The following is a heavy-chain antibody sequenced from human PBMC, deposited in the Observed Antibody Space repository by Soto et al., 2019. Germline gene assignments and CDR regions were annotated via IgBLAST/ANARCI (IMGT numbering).Heavy chain of an antibody. J-gene: IGHJ4*02. CDR3: ARRSGIAADPTDKPFDY. CDR2: INHSGST. D-gene: IGHD6-13*01. CDR1: GGSFSGYY. Sequence: SETLSLTCAVYGGSFSGYYWSWIRQPPGKGLEWIGEINHSGSTNYNPSLKSRVTISVDTSKNQFSLKLSSVTAADTAVYYCARRSGIAADPTDKPFDYWGQGTLVTVSS. V-gene: IGHV4-34*01.